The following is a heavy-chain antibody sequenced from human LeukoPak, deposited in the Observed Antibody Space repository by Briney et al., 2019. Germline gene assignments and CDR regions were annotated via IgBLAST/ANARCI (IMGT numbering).Heavy chain of an antibody. V-gene: IGHV3-48*01. J-gene: IGHJ5*02. Sequence: PGGSLRLSCEASGFTFSNYGVNWVRQAPGKGLEWVSYIRPNDGTTHYADSVKGRFTISRDNAKNSLSLQMTSLRADDTAVYYCVRGQTSLDNWFDPWGQGTLVIVSS. CDR1: GFTFSNYG. CDR3: VRGQTSLDNWFDP. CDR2: IRPNDGTT.